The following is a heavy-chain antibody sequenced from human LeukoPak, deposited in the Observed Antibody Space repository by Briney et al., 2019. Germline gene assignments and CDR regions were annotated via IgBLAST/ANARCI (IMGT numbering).Heavy chain of an antibody. CDR2: IIPIFGTA. V-gene: IGHV1-69*05. CDR3: ARVEEIGGATTPY. Sequence: SVKVSCKASGGTFSSYAISWVRQAPGQGLEWMGRIIPIFGTANYAQKFQGRVTITTDESTSTAYMGLSSLRSEDTAVYYCARVEEIGGATTPYWGQGTLVTVSS. CDR1: GGTFSSYA. J-gene: IGHJ4*02. D-gene: IGHD1-26*01.